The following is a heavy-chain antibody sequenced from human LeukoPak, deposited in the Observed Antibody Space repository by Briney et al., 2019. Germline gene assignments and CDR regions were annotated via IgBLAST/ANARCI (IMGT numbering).Heavy chain of an antibody. CDR3: AKNGGNSGVGLYYFDY. D-gene: IGHD4-23*01. CDR2: ISKSGSTI. V-gene: IGHV3-48*01. CDR1: GFTFSGYS. J-gene: IGHJ4*02. Sequence: PGGSLRLSCAASGFTFSGYSMNWVRQAPGKGLEWVSYISKSGSTIYYADSVKGRFTISRDNSKNTLYLQMNGLRAEDTAVYYCAKNGGNSGVGLYYFDYWGQGTLVTVSS.